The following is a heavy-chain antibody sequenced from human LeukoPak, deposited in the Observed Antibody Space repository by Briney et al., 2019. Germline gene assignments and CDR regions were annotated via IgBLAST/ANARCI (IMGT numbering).Heavy chain of an antibody. CDR3: ARVLGIYAFDV. Sequence: GGSLRLSCAASGFTVSTNSMSWVRQAPGKRLEWVSVIYSGGTTYYADSAKGRFTISRDSSKNTLYVQMNSLRADDTAVYYCARVLGIYAFDVWGQGTMVTVSS. CDR1: GFTVSTNS. V-gene: IGHV3-66*02. D-gene: IGHD7-27*01. CDR2: IYSGGTT. J-gene: IGHJ3*01.